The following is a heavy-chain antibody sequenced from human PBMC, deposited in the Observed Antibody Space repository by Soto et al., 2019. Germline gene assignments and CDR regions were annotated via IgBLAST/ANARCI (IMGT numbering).Heavy chain of an antibody. CDR3: ARQFSLRDYGDKRLDY. V-gene: IGHV4-39*01. Sequence: QLQLQESGPGLVKPSETLSLTCTVSGGSISSSSYYWGWIRQPPGKGLEWIGSIYYSGSTYYNPSLKSRVTISVDTSKNQFSLKLSSVTAADTAVYYCARQFSLRDYGDKRLDYWGQGTLVTVSS. D-gene: IGHD4-17*01. J-gene: IGHJ4*02. CDR2: IYYSGST. CDR1: GGSISSSSYY.